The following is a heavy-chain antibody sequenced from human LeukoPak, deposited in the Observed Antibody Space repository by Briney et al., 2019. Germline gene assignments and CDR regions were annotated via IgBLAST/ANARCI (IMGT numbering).Heavy chain of an antibody. Sequence: GGSLRLSCAASGCTFDDYAMHRVRQAPGKGLEWVSGISWNSGSIGYADSVKGRFTISRDNAKNSLYLQMNSLRAEDTAVYYCARGAVAGPGHNWFDPWGQGTLVTVSS. CDR1: GCTFDDYA. V-gene: IGHV3-9*01. CDR3: ARGAVAGPGHNWFDP. J-gene: IGHJ5*02. CDR2: ISWNSGSI. D-gene: IGHD6-19*01.